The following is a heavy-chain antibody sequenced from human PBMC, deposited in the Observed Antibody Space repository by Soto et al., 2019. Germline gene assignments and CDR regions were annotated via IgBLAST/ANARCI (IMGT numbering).Heavy chain of an antibody. V-gene: IGHV3-23*01. J-gene: IGHJ4*02. CDR1: GFTFSSYA. Sequence: VGSLRLSCAASGFTFSSYAMTWVRQAPGKGLEWVSVISGSGGTTYYSDSVKGRFTISRDNSKNTLYLQMNSLSAEDTAVYYCAKDRAGNLYFDYWGQGALVTVSS. CDR2: ISGSGGTT. CDR3: AKDRAGNLYFDY.